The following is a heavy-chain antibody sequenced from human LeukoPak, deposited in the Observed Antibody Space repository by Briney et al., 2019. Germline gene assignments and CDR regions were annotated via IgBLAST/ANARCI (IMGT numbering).Heavy chain of an antibody. V-gene: IGHV4-39*01. CDR2: IYYSGST. CDR1: GGSISSSSYY. J-gene: IGHJ6*03. D-gene: IGHD6-13*01. CDR3: ARCRPGSSWYRHHYYYYMDV. Sequence: PSETLSLTCTVSGGSISSSSYYWGWIRQPPGKGLEWIGSIYYSGSTYYNPSLKSRVTISVDTSKNQFSLRLSSVTAADTAVYYCARCRPGSSWYRHHYYYYMDVWGKGTTVTISS.